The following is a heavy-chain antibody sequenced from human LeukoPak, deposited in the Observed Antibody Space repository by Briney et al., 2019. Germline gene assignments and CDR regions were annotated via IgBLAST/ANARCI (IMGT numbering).Heavy chain of an antibody. CDR3: ARARGSVVLSLRYFDWLLYYFDY. CDR1: GGSISSGGYY. V-gene: IGHV4-31*01. D-gene: IGHD3-9*01. J-gene: IGHJ4*02. Sequence: PSETLSLTCTVSGGSISSGGYYWSWIRQHPGKGLEWIGYIYYSGSTYYNPSLKSQVTISVDTSKNQFSLKLSSVTAADTAVYYCARARGSVVLSLRYFDWLLYYFDYWGREPWSPSPQ. CDR2: IYYSGST.